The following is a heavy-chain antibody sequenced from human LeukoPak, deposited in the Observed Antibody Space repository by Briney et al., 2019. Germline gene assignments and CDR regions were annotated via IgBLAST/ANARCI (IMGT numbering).Heavy chain of an antibody. CDR1: GGSISSYY. V-gene: IGHV4-4*07. D-gene: IGHD3-22*01. CDR2: MCTSGST. J-gene: IGHJ5*02. CDR3: ARDPFYYDSSGTPNWFDP. Sequence: NPSETLSLTCTVSGGSISSYYWSWIRQPVGKGLEWIVRMCTSGSTNYNPSLKSRVTMSVDTSKNQFSLKLSSVTAADTAVYYCARDPFYYDSSGTPNWFDPWGQGTLVTVSS.